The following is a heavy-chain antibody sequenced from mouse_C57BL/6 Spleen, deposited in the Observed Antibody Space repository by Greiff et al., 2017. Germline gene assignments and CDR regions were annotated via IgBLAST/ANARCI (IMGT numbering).Heavy chain of an antibody. CDR2: IYPGDGDT. D-gene: IGHD2-4*01. V-gene: IGHV1-82*01. Sequence: QVQLQQSGPELVKPGASVKISCKASGYAFSSSWMNWVKQRPGKGLEWIGRIYPGDGDTNYNGKFKGKATLTADKSSSTAYMQLSSLTSEDSAVYFCARAYYEVLDYWGQGTTLTVSS. J-gene: IGHJ2*01. CDR1: GYAFSSSW. CDR3: ARAYYEVLDY.